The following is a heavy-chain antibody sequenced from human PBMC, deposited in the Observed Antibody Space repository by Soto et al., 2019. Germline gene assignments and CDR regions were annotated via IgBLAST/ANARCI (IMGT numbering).Heavy chain of an antibody. V-gene: IGHV2-26*01. Sequence: SGPTLVNPTETLTLTCTVSGFSLSNAGMGVSWIRQPPGKALEWLAHIFSNDERRFSTSLKNRLSISKDTSNSQVVLIMTNMDPVDTATYYCAQTEDGGRSRTPAGWFDAWGQGTLVTVS. CDR1: GFSLSNAGMG. CDR2: IFSNDER. J-gene: IGHJ5*02. CDR3: AQTEDGGRSRTPAGWFDA. D-gene: IGHD2-15*01.